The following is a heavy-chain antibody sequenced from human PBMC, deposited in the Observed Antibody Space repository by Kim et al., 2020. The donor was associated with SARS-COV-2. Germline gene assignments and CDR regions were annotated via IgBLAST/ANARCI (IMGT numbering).Heavy chain of an antibody. D-gene: IGHD2-8*02. CDR1: GFSFGTYA. V-gene: IGHV3-23*01. Sequence: GGSLRLSCAASGFSFGTYAMSWVRQAPGRGLEWVSGITGSGAVIYYADSVKGRFTISRDNSKNSLYLQMNSLRVDDTAIYYCAKEPWSDDQWGQGALVTVSA. CDR2: ITGSGAVI. CDR3: AKEPWSDDQ. J-gene: IGHJ5*02.